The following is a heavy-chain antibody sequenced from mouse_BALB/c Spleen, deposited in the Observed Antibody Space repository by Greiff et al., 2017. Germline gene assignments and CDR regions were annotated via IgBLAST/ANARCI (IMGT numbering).Heavy chain of an antibody. V-gene: IGHV2-6-7*01. CDR2: IWGDGST. CDR1: GFSLTGYG. J-gene: IGHJ4*01. Sequence: VHLVESGPGLVAPSQSLSITCTVSGFSLTGYGVNWVRQPPGKGLEWLGMIWGDGSTDYNSALKSRLSISKDNSKSQVFLKMNSLQTDDTARYYCARFPYDYDGYYYAMDYWGQGTSVTVSS. D-gene: IGHD2-4*01. CDR3: ARFPYDYDGYYYAMDY.